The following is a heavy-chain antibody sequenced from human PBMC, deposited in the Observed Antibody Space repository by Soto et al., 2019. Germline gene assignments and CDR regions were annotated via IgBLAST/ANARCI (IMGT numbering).Heavy chain of an antibody. D-gene: IGHD3-3*01. J-gene: IGHJ4*02. CDR2: INPSGGST. CDR3: ARGFEAEFWSGHLDD. CDR1: GYTFTSYY. V-gene: IGHV1-46*01. Sequence: QVQLVQSGAEVKKPGASVKVSCKASGYTFTSYYMHWVRQAPGQGLEWMGIINPSGGSTSYAQKCQGSVTMTRDTSTSTVYMELSSLRSEYTAVYYCARGFEAEFWSGHLDDWGQGTMVTVSS.